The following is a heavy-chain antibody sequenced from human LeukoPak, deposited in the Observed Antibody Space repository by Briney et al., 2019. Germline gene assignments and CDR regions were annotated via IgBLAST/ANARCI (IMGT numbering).Heavy chain of an antibody. CDR1: GYTFTSYG. Sequence: ASVKVSCKASGYTFTSYGISWVRQAPGQGLEWMEWISAYNGNTNYAQKLQGRVTMTTDTSTSTAYMELRSLRSDDTAVYYCARDMTYYDFWSGYYRADYWGQGTLVTISS. CDR2: ISAYNGNT. J-gene: IGHJ4*02. D-gene: IGHD3-3*01. CDR3: ARDMTYYDFWSGYYRADY. V-gene: IGHV1-18*01.